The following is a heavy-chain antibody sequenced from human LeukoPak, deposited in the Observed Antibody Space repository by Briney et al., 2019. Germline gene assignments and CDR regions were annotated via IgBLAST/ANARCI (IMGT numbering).Heavy chain of an antibody. CDR1: GFTFTSYS. CDR3: AKKAQYNGNYPLDY. CDR2: TSDRGDNT. V-gene: IGHV3-23*01. D-gene: IGHD1-26*01. J-gene: IGHJ4*02. Sequence: GGSLRLSCAASGFTFTSYSMSWVRQAPGKGLEWVSGTSDRGDNTYYADSVKGRFTISGDNSKNTLYLQMNSLRAEDTALYFCAKKAQYNGNYPLDYWGQGTLVTVSS.